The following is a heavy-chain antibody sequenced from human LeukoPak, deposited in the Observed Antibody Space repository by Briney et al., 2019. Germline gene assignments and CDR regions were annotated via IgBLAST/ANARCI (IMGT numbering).Heavy chain of an antibody. V-gene: IGHV3-23*01. CDR3: AKGYYGNYVAVDY. D-gene: IGHD4-11*01. CDR2: ISDNGDDT. CDR1: GFTFSSYA. J-gene: IGHJ4*02. Sequence: GGSLRLSCAASGFTFSSYAMIWVRQAPGKGLDWVSSISDNGDDTYYADSVKGRFTISRDKSTNTLYLQMNSLRADDTAVYYCAKGYYGNYVAVDYWGQVTLVTVSS.